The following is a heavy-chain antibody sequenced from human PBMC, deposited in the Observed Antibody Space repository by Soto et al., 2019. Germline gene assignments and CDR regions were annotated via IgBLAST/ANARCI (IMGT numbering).Heavy chain of an antibody. D-gene: IGHD2-8*01. Sequence: SETLSLTCTVSGGSISSGDYYWSWIRQPPGKGLEWIGYIYYSGSTYYNPSLKSRVTISVDTSKNQFSLKLSSVTAADTAVYYFARVSYASSYYIDYPGQATRVTVAS. J-gene: IGHJ4*02. CDR3: ARVSYASSYYIDY. CDR1: GGSISSGDYY. CDR2: IYYSGST. V-gene: IGHV4-30-4*01.